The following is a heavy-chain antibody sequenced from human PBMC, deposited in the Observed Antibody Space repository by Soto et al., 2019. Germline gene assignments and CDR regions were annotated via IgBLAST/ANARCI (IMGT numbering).Heavy chain of an antibody. CDR2: ISYDGSNK. Sequence: QVQLVESGGGVVQPGRSLRLSCAASGFTFSSYGMHWVRQAPGKGLEWVAVISYDGSNKYYADSVKGRFTISRDNSKNTLYLQMNSLRAEDTAVYYCAKSPWGREPYSSGWYGSFSVDYWGQGTLGTVSS. V-gene: IGHV3-30*18. J-gene: IGHJ4*02. D-gene: IGHD6-19*01. CDR3: AKSPWGREPYSSGWYGSFSVDY. CDR1: GFTFSSYG.